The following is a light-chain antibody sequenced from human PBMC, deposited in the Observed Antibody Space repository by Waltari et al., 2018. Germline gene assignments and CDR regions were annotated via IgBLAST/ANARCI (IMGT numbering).Light chain of an antibody. J-gene: IGKJ1*01. CDR1: QGISSW. Sequence: DIQMTQSTSTLSASVGDRVTSTCRTSQGISSWLAWYQQTPGKAPKLLIYQASTLESGVPSRFSGSGSGTEFTLTISSLQPDDSATYYCQQYDHYPWTFGQGTKVELK. CDR2: QAS. CDR3: QQYDHYPWT. V-gene: IGKV1-5*03.